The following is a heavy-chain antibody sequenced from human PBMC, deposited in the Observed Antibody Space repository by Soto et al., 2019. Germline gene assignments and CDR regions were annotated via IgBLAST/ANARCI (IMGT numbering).Heavy chain of an antibody. D-gene: IGHD6-19*01. CDR1: GFTGRSNY. CDR3: AKDRVAVAGTHYYYGMDV. J-gene: IGHJ6*01. Sequence: GSLILSCAASGFTGRSNYMSWVRQAPWKWLEWVSFIYSGGSTYYADSVKGLFTISTDNSKNTLYLQMNSLRAEDTAVYYCAKDRVAVAGTHYYYGMDVWGQGTTVPVYS. V-gene: IGHV3-53*01. CDR2: IYSGGST.